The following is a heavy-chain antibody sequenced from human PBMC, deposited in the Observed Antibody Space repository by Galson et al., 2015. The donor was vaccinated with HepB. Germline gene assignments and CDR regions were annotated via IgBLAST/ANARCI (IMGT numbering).Heavy chain of an antibody. D-gene: IGHD2/OR15-2a*01. CDR2: IKEDGSEK. J-gene: IGHJ4*02. CDR1: GFTLQSHW. V-gene: IGHV3-7*03. Sequence: SLRLSCAVSGFTLQSHWMSWVRQAPGKGLEWVANIKEDGSEKYYVDSVKGRFTISRDNAKNSPYLQMNSLRAEDTAVYYCAKRRLLEHWGQGIPVTVSS. CDR3: AKRRLLEH.